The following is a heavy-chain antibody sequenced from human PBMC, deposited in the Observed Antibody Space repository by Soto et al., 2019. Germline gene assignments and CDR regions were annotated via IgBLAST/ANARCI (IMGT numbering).Heavy chain of an antibody. D-gene: IGHD3-10*01. CDR2: ISGSGGST. Sequence: GGSLRLSCAASGFTFSSYAMSWVRQAPGKGLEWVSAISGSGGSTYYADSVKGRFTISRDNSKNTLYLQMNSLRAEDTAVYYCAKEPAPYYYGSGSYPSWGQGTLVTVSS. V-gene: IGHV3-23*01. CDR3: AKEPAPYYYGSGSYPS. J-gene: IGHJ5*02. CDR1: GFTFSSYA.